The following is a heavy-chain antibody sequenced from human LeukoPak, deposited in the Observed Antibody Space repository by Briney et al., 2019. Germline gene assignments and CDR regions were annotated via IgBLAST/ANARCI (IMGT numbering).Heavy chain of an antibody. CDR3: ATEGTVAVHV. J-gene: IGHJ6*02. CDR1: GYTFTSYY. D-gene: IGHD6-19*01. V-gene: IGHV1-46*01. Sequence: ASVKVSCKASGYTFTSYYMHWVRQAPGQGLEWMGIINPSGGSTNYAQKFQGRVTITADESTSTAYMELSSLRSEDTAVYYCATEGTVAVHVWGQGTTVTVSS. CDR2: INPSGGST.